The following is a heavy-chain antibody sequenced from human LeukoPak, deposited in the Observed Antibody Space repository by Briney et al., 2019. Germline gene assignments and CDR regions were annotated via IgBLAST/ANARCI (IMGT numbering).Heavy chain of an antibody. D-gene: IGHD2-15*01. V-gene: IGHV3-48*01. CDR2: ISSSSSTI. CDR3: ALVVVVAATTLDY. J-gene: IGHJ4*02. Sequence: GGSLRLSXAASGFTFSSYSMNWVRQAPGKGLEWVSYISSSSSTIYYADSVKGRFTISRDNAKNSLYLQMNSLRAEDTAVYYCALVVVVAATTLDYWGQGTLVTVSS. CDR1: GFTFSSYS.